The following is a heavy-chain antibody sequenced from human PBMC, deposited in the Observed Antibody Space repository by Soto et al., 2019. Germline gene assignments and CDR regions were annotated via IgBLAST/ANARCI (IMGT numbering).Heavy chain of an antibody. Sequence: QVQLVQSGAEVKKPGSSVKVSCKASGGTFSSYAISWVRQAPGQGLEWIGGIIPSFGTANYAQTFQGRVTITADESTSTAYMELSSLRSEDTAVYYCARQWELLHLDWYFDLWGRGTLVTVSS. V-gene: IGHV1-69*01. CDR1: GGTFSSYA. J-gene: IGHJ2*01. D-gene: IGHD1-26*01. CDR2: IIPSFGTA. CDR3: ARQWELLHLDWYFDL.